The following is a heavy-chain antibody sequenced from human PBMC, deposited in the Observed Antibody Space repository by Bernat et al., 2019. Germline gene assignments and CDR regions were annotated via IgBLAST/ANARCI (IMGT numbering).Heavy chain of an antibody. CDR3: ARVYSSGWYGVAFDI. J-gene: IGHJ3*02. D-gene: IGHD6-19*01. Sequence: QVQLVESGGGVVQPGRSLRLSCAASGFTFSSYAMHWVRQAPGKGLEWVAVISYDGSNKYYADSVKGRFTISRDNSKNTLYLQMNSLRAEDTAVYYCARVYSSGWYGVAFDIWGQGTMVTVSS. CDR2: ISYDGSNK. CDR1: GFTFSSYA. V-gene: IGHV3-30*01.